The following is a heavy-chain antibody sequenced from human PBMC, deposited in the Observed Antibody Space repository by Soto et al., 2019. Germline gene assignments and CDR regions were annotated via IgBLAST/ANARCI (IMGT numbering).Heavy chain of an antibody. CDR2: IIPFHGVT. Sequence: QVQLVQSGAEEKKHGSSVKVSCKASGGTFSPYTIIWVRQAPGQGLEWMGRIIPFHGVTNYAQKFQARVTISADKSTSTAYMELSGLRFEDTAMYYCTRDWEITVSTWSFGGFWGRGTLVTVSS. V-gene: IGHV1-69*08. D-gene: IGHD3-10*01. CDR3: TRDWEITVSTWSFGGF. J-gene: IGHJ4*02. CDR1: GGTFSPYT.